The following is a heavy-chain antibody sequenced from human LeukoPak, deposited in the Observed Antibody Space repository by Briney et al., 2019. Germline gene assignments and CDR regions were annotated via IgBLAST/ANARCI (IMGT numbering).Heavy chain of an antibody. CDR1: GASISGGTYY. D-gene: IGHD1-26*01. CDR2: IYYTGCT. CDR3: ARRGGSGRAFDY. Sequence: PSGTLSLTCSVSGASISGGTYYWGWIRQPPGKGLEWIGSIYYTGCTYDNPSLKSRVTISVDTSKNQFSLKLSSVTAADTAVYYCARRGGSGRAFDYWGQGTLVTVSS. J-gene: IGHJ4*02. V-gene: IGHV4-39*01.